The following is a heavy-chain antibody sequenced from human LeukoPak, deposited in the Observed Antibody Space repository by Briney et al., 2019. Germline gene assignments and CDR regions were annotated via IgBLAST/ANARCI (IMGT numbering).Heavy chain of an antibody. J-gene: IGHJ4*02. CDR2: INTNTGNP. Sequence: ASVKVSCKASGYTFTTYAMNWVRQAPGQGLEWMGWINTNTGNPTYAQGFTGRFVFSLDTSVSTAYLQISSLKAEDTAVYYCARNDDILTGYAPDYWGQGTLVTVSS. V-gene: IGHV7-4-1*02. CDR1: GYTFTTYA. CDR3: ARNDDILTGYAPDY. D-gene: IGHD3-9*01.